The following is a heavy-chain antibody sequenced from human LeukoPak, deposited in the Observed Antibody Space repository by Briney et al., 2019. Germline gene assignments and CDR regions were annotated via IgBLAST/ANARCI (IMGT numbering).Heavy chain of an antibody. CDR3: ARTTEGYCRGRSCYSYYYYMDV. CDR2: VYYSGST. CDR1: GGSISSYY. J-gene: IGHJ6*03. V-gene: IGHV4-59*01. Sequence: SETLSLTCTVSGGSISSYYWSWIRQPPGKGLEWIGYVYYSGSTNYNPSLKSRVTISVDTSKNQFSLKLSSVTAADTAVYYCARTTEGYCRGRSCYSYYYYMDVWGKGTTVTVSS. D-gene: IGHD2-15*01.